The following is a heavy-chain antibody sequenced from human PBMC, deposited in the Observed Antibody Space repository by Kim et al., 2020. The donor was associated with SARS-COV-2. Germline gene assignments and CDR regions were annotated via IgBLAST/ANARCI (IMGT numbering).Heavy chain of an antibody. V-gene: IGHV4-34*01. Sequence: SETLSLTCAVYGGSFSGYYWSWIRQPPGKGLEWIGEINHSGSTNYNPSLKSRVTISVDTSKNQFSLKLSSVTAADTAVYYCARAPFFALRYFHWLQTKTSYYYYYGMDVWGQGTTVTVSS. CDR1: GGSFSGYY. J-gene: IGHJ6*02. CDR3: ARAPFFALRYFHWLQTKTSYYYYYGMDV. D-gene: IGHD3-9*01. CDR2: INHSGST.